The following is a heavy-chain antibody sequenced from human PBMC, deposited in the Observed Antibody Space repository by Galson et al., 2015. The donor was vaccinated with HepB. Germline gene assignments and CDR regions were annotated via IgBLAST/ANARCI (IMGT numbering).Heavy chain of an antibody. Sequence: SLRLSCAASGFTFSNYAMHWVRQAPGKGLEYVSAVSSDGGATYYADSVKGRFTISRDNSKNTLHLQMSSLRIEDTAVYYCVTEVTTVTDYWGQGTLVTVSS. CDR2: VSSDGGAT. D-gene: IGHD4-17*01. V-gene: IGHV3-64D*06. J-gene: IGHJ4*02. CDR3: VTEVTTVTDY. CDR1: GFTFSNYA.